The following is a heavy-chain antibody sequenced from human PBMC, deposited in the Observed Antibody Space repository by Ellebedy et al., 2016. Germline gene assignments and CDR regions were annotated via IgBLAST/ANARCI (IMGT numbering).Heavy chain of an antibody. V-gene: IGHV1-18*01. D-gene: IGHD3-10*01. CDR3: ARGGSAWPVAFDI. CDR1: GYTFSNYG. CDR2: ISGYNGNT. Sequence: ASVKVSCXASGYTFSNYGITWVRQAPGQGLEWMGWISGYNGNTNYAQRFQGRVTMTTDTSTSTAYMDLRSLRSDDTAVYYCARGGSAWPVAFDIWGQGTMVTVS. J-gene: IGHJ3*02.